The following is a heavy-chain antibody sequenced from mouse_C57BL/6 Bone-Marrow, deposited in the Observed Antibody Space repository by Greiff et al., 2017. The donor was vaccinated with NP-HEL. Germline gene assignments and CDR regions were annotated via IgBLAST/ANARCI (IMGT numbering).Heavy chain of an antibody. J-gene: IGHJ3*01. D-gene: IGHD2-5*01. Sequence: VQLQQSGAELVKPGASVKLSCKASGYTFTSYWMHWVKQRPGQGLEWIGMIHPNSGSTNYNEKLKSKATLTVDKSSSTAYMQLSSLTSEDSAVYYCANSTWFAYWGQGTLVTVSA. V-gene: IGHV1-64*01. CDR1: GYTFTSYW. CDR2: IHPNSGST. CDR3: ANSTWFAY.